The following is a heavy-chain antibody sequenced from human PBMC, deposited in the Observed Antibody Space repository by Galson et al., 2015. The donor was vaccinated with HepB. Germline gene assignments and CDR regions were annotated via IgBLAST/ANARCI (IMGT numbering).Heavy chain of an antibody. CDR3: ARDRGRYSF. CDR1: GFTFTKYS. CDR2: ISSNSSTI. J-gene: IGHJ4*02. V-gene: IGHV3-48*01. Sequence: SLRLSCAASGFTFTKYSMNWVRQAPGKGLEWVSYISSNSSTIYYADSVKGRFTISRDNAKNSLYLQMNSLRVEDTAVYYCARDRGRYSFWGQGTLVNVSS. D-gene: IGHD3-9*01.